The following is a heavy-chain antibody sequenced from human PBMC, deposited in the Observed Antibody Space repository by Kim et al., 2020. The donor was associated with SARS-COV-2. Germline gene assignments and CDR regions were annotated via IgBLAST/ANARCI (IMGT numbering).Heavy chain of an antibody. Sequence: GGSLRLSCAASGFTFSSYDMHWVRQATGKGLEWVSAIGTAGDTYYPGSVKGRFTISRVTAKNSLYLQMNSLRAGDTAVYYCARAQGGYFDWLSYDYWGQG. CDR1: GFTFSSYD. J-gene: IGHJ4*02. CDR3: ARAQGGYFDWLSYDY. V-gene: IGHV3-13*01. CDR2: IGTAGDT. D-gene: IGHD3-9*01.